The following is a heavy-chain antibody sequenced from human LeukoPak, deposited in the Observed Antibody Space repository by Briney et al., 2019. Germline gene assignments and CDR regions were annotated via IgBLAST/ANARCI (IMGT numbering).Heavy chain of an antibody. CDR3: ARGRQGDSSSWLNWFDP. J-gene: IGHJ5*02. D-gene: IGHD6-13*01. V-gene: IGHV4-38-2*02. CDR2: IYHSGST. CDR1: GYSISSGYY. Sequence: SETLSLTCTVSGYSISSGYYWGWIRQPPGKGLEWIGSIYHSGSTYYNPSLKSRVTISVDTSKNQFSLKLSSVTAADTAVYYCARGRQGDSSSWLNWFDPWGQGTLVTVSS.